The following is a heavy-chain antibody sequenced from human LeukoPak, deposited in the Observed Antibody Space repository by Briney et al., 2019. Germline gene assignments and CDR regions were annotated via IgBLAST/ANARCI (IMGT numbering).Heavy chain of an antibody. D-gene: IGHD4-17*01. CDR1: GFTFSSYE. CDR2: ISSSGSTL. CDR3: AGTGRTTVTTGGVDY. V-gene: IGHV3-48*03. Sequence: GGSLRLSCAASGFTFSSYEINWVRQAPGRGLEGVSYISSSGSTLYYADSVKGRFTISRDNAEKTLYLQMNSLRAEDTAVYYCAGTGRTTVTTGGVDYWGQGTLVTVSS. J-gene: IGHJ4*02.